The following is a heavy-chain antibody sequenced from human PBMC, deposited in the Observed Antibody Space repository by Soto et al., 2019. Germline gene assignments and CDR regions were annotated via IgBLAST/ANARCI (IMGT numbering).Heavy chain of an antibody. CDR1: GYTLTSYA. Sequence: QVQLVQSGAEGQKPGASVKVSCKAPGYTLTSYAMHWVRQAPGQRLEWMEWIDAANGNTKYPQTFQGSATISRDASASRAYMELCSLRSEDTAVYYCARDRELWPYYFDYWGQGTLVTVSS. V-gene: IGHV1-3*01. CDR2: IDAANGNT. D-gene: IGHD1-26*01. CDR3: ARDRELWPYYFDY. J-gene: IGHJ4*02.